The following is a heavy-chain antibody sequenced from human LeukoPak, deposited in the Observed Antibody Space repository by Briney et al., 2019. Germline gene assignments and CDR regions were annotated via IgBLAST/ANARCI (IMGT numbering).Heavy chain of an antibody. D-gene: IGHD6-13*01. V-gene: IGHV5-51*01. CDR2: IFPGDSDT. J-gene: IGHJ4*02. CDR3: ARRPGTGAAADYTLDI. Sequence: AESLHISCWASAYSFDSYCYAWVGRMPGRDLLGMGFIFPGDSDTRYTPSVKGRVSFSVDKSMKTPYLQWSSLKSADTAMYYCARRPGTGAAADYTLDIWGQGTLVTVSS. CDR1: AYSFDSYC.